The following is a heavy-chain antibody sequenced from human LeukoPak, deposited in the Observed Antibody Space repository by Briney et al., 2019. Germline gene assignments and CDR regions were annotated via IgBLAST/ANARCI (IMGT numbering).Heavy chain of an antibody. Sequence: PSQTLSLTCTVSGGSISSGGYYWNWIRQHPGEGLEWIGYISYSRNTYYNPSLKSRVTISVDTSKNQFSLKLSSVTAADTAVYYCARVTTRCAFDIWGQGTMVTVSS. CDR3: ARVTTRCAFDI. CDR2: ISYSRNT. CDR1: GGSISSGGYY. D-gene: IGHD3-22*01. V-gene: IGHV4-31*03. J-gene: IGHJ3*02.